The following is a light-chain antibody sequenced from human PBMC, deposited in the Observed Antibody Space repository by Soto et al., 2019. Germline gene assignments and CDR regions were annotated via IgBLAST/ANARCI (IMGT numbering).Light chain of an antibody. CDR3: QQSYSTPFT. J-gene: IGKJ3*01. CDR1: QSISSY. CDR2: AAS. Sequence: DIQMTQSPSSLSASVGDRVTITCRASQSISSYLNWYQQKPGKAPKLLIYAASSLQSGFPSRFSGSGSGTDFTHTISSLQPEDFATYYFQQSYSTPFTFGPGTKVDIK. V-gene: IGKV1-39*01.